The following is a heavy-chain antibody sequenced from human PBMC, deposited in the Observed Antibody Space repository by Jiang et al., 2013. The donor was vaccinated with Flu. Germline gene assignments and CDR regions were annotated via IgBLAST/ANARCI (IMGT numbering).Heavy chain of an antibody. CDR2: ITWNGGNS. V-gene: IGHV3-20*04. Sequence: SCAASGFDFGDSGMTWVRQAPGKGLEWVAGITWNGGNSGYADSVKGRFTISRDNAENSVYLQMHSLRAEDTALYYCARGGSDYEGVSYWGQGTLVIVSS. CDR1: GFDFGDSG. J-gene: IGHJ4*02. CDR3: ARGGSDYEGVSY. D-gene: IGHD4-17*01.